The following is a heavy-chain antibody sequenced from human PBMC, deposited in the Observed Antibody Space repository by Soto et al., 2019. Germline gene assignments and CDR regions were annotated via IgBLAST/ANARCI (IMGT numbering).Heavy chain of an antibody. D-gene: IGHD2-15*01. V-gene: IGHV1-69*12. CDR2: IIPIFGTA. Sequence: QVQLVQSGAEVKKPGSSVKVSCKASVGTFSSYAISWVRQAPGQGLEWMGGIIPIFGTANYAQKFQGRVTITADESTSTAYMELSSLRSEDTAVYYCASGGPKDIVVVGKPYYYYGMAVWGQGTTVTVSS. CDR3: ASGGPKDIVVVGKPYYYYGMAV. CDR1: VGTFSSYA. J-gene: IGHJ6*02.